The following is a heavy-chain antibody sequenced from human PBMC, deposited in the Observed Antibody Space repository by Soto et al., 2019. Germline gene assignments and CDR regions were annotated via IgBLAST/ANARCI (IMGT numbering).Heavy chain of an antibody. CDR1: GNTFTYRY. D-gene: IGHD1-26*01. CDR2: ITPFSGDV. J-gene: IGHJ4*02. CDR3: ASGGAGSGPFTWELPDH. V-gene: IGHV1-45*02. Sequence: QMQLVQSGAEVKKTGSSVTVSCKALGNTFTYRYLHWVRQAPGQALEWMGWITPFSGDVHYAQKFQERATITRDRSINTTYMQISSLRPEDTAMYFCASGGAGSGPFTWELPDHWGQGTLVTVSS.